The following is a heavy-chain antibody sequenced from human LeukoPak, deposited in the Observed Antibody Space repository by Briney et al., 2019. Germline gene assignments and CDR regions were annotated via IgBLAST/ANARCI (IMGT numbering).Heavy chain of an antibody. CDR3: TTEGDDIAEAWFDY. CDR1: GFTFSNAW. D-gene: IGHD6-13*01. CDR2: IKSKTDGGTT. J-gene: IGHJ4*02. Sequence: PGGSLRLSCAASGFTFSNAWMSWVRQAPGKGLEWVGRIKSKTDGGTTDYAAPVKGRFTISRDDSENTLFLQMNSLKTEDTAVYYCTTEGDDIAEAWFDYWGQGTQVTVSS. V-gene: IGHV3-15*01.